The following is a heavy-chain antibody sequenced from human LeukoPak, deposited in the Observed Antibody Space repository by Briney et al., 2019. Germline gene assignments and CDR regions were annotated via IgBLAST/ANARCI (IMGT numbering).Heavy chain of an antibody. CDR3: ARLYYDSSGNWLDP. Sequence: SETLSLTCTVSGGSISSSSYYWGWIRQPPGKGLEWIGSIYYSGSTYYNPSLKSRVTISVDTSKNQFSLKLRSVTAADTAVYYCARLYYDSSGNWLDPWGQGTLVTVSS. V-gene: IGHV4-39*01. D-gene: IGHD3-22*01. CDR2: IYYSGST. CDR1: GGSISSSSYY. J-gene: IGHJ5*02.